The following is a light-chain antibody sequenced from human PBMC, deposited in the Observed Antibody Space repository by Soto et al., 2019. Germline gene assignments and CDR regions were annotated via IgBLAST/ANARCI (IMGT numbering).Light chain of an antibody. Sequence: DIQLTQSPSSLSASVGDRVTLTCRASETISTFLNWYQHKPGKAPRLLIYAASSLQSGVPSRFSGSGSGTDFTLSISSLQPEDFASYYCQQSYSIPRTFGQGNKVDIK. CDR1: ETISTF. CDR2: AAS. V-gene: IGKV1-39*01. CDR3: QQSYSIPRT. J-gene: IGKJ1*01.